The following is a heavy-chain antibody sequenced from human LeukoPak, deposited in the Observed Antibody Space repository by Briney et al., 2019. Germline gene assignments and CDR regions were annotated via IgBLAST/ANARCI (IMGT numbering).Heavy chain of an antibody. CDR1: GGSFSGYY. D-gene: IGHD4-17*01. Sequence: PSETLSLTCAVYGGSFSGYYWSWIRQPPGKGLEWIGEINHSGSTNYNPSLKSRVTISVDTSKNQFSLKLSSVTAADTAVYYCARLPGDYVAGDYWGQGTLVTVSS. CDR2: INHSGST. CDR3: ARLPGDYVAGDY. J-gene: IGHJ4*02. V-gene: IGHV4-34*01.